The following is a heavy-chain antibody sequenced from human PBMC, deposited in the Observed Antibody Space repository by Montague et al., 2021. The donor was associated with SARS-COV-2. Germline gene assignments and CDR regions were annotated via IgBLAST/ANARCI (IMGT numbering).Heavy chain of an antibody. CDR2: IYYSGST. Sequence: SETLSLTCTVSGGSISSYYWSWIRQPPGKGLEWIGYIYYSGSTNYNPSLKSRVTIPVDTSKNQFSLKLSSVTAADPAVYYCARALVPEEWLFGGDYYYYMDVWGKGTTVTVSS. D-gene: IGHD3-3*01. J-gene: IGHJ6*03. V-gene: IGHV4-59*01. CDR1: GGSISSYY. CDR3: ARALVPEEWLFGGDYYYYMDV.